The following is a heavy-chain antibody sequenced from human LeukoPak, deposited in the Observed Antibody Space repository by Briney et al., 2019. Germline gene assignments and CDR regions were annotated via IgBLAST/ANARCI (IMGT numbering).Heavy chain of an antibody. Sequence: GGSLRLSCAASGFTFSSYWMSWVRQAPGKGLEWVAYIKQDGSEKDHVASVKGRFTISRDNAKNSLYLQMNSLRVEDTAVYYCARGGAARPDFWGQGTLVTVSS. V-gene: IGHV3-7*01. CDR1: GFTFSSYW. CDR2: IKQDGSEK. CDR3: ARGGAARPDF. D-gene: IGHD6-6*01. J-gene: IGHJ4*02.